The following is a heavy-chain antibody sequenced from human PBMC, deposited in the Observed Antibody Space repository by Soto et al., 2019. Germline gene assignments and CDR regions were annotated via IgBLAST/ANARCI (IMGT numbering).Heavy chain of an antibody. D-gene: IGHD3-3*01. Sequence: GASVKVSCKASGYTFTSYAMHWVRQAPGQRLEWMGWINAGNGNTKYSQKLKGRVTITRDTSASTAYMELSSLRSEDTAVYYCARVPYDFGSDDAFDIWGQGTMVTVSS. CDR3: ARVPYDFGSDDAFDI. CDR2: INAGNGNT. CDR1: GYTFTSYA. V-gene: IGHV1-3*01. J-gene: IGHJ3*02.